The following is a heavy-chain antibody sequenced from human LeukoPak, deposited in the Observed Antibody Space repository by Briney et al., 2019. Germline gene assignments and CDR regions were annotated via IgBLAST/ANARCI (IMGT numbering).Heavy chain of an antibody. CDR3: ARGPPYYYYYYMDV. Sequence: GGSLRLSCAASGFIVRSNYMSWVRQAPGKGLEWASVIYSGGNTYYADSVKGRFTISRDNSKNTLYLQMNSLRPEDTAVYYCARGPPYYYYYYMDVWAKGTTVTVSS. V-gene: IGHV3-66*02. J-gene: IGHJ6*03. CDR1: GFIVRSNY. CDR2: IYSGGNT.